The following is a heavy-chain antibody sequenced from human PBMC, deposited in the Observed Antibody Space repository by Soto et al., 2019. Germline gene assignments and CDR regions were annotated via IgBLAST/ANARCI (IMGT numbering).Heavy chain of an antibody. Sequence: SETLSLTCTVSGGSISSSSYYWGWIRQPPGKGLEWIGSIYHSGSTYYNPSLKSRVTISVDTSKNQFSLKLSSVTAADTAAYYCAREVEELWFGELSYYYYGMDVWGQGSSVTVSS. CDR3: AREVEELWFGELSYYYYGMDV. CDR2: IYHSGST. J-gene: IGHJ6*02. V-gene: IGHV4-39*02. CDR1: GGSISSSSYY. D-gene: IGHD3-10*01.